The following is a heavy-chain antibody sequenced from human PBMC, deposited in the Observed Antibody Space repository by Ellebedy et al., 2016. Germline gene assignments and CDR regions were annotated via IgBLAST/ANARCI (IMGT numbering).Heavy chain of an antibody. J-gene: IGHJ5*02. Sequence: SETLSLTXTVSGGSISSGSYYWSWIRQPAGKGLEWIGRIYTSGSTNYNPSLKSRVTMSVDTSKNQFSLKLSSVTAADTAVYYCASWRFPDNWFDPWGQGTLVTVSS. CDR2: IYTSGST. CDR3: ASWRFPDNWFDP. V-gene: IGHV4-61*02. D-gene: IGHD3-3*01. CDR1: GGSISSGSYY.